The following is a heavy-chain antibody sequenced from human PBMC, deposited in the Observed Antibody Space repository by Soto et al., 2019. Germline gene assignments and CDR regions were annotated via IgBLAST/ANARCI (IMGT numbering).Heavy chain of an antibody. CDR1: GYTFTCYG. Sequence: ASVKVSCKAFGYTFTCYGIFWVRQAPGQRLEWMGWMNADNGDTKYSQKFQGRVTITRDTSASTAYMELSSLTSEDTAVYYCARAASHPDYWGQGTLVTVSS. CDR2: MNADNGDT. V-gene: IGHV1-3*01. J-gene: IGHJ4*02. CDR3: ARAASHPDY.